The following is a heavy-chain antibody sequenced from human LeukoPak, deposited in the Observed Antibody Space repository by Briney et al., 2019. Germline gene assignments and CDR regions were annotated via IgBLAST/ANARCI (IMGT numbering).Heavy chain of an antibody. CDR3: ARIGKWCDAFDI. Sequence: GGSLRLSCAASGFTFSSYAMSWVRQAPGKGLEWVSAISGSGGSTYYADSVKGRFTISRDNSKNTLYLQMNSLRAEDTAVYYCARIGKWCDAFDIWGQGTMVTVSS. CDR1: GFTFSSYA. V-gene: IGHV3-23*01. CDR2: ISGSGGST. D-gene: IGHD2-15*01. J-gene: IGHJ3*02.